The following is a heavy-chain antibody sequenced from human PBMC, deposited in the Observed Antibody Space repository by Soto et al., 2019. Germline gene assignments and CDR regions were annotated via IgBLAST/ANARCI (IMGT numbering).Heavy chain of an antibody. Sequence: EVQLVESGGGLVQPGGSLRLSCAASGFTFSSYWMHWVRQAPGKGLVWVSRINSDGSSTSYADSVKGRFTISRDNAKNTLDLQMNSLRAEDTAVYYCARVWLGTNGFDYWVQGTLVTVSS. J-gene: IGHJ4*02. CDR2: INSDGSST. CDR3: ARVWLGTNGFDY. D-gene: IGHD3-10*01. CDR1: GFTFSSYW. V-gene: IGHV3-74*01.